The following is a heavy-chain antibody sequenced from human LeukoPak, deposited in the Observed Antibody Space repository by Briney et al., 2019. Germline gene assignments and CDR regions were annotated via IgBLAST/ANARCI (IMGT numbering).Heavy chain of an antibody. V-gene: IGHV4-30-4*01. CDR3: ARACGSGSYYYYYGMEV. CDR1: GGSISSGDYY. J-gene: IGHJ6*02. D-gene: IGHD3-10*01. Sequence: PSETLSLSCTVSGGSISSGDYYWSWIRQPPGKGLEWIVYIDYKGRTHYDPSLKSRVPISVDTSKNQFSVRLSSVSAADTAVYYCARACGSGSYYYYYGMEVWGQRTTVTVSS. CDR2: IDYKGRT.